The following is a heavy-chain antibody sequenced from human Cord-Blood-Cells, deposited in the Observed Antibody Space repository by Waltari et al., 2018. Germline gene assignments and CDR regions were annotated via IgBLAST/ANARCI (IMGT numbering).Heavy chain of an antibody. CDR1: GYPCPGYY. V-gene: IGHV1-2*02. D-gene: IGHD7-27*01. J-gene: IGHJ2*01. CDR2: INPNSGGT. Sequence: QVQLVQAGAEVKKPGAPVKVSCKPSGYPCPGYYMHWVRQAPGQGLEWMGWINPNSGGTNYAQKFQGRVTMTRDTSISTAYMELSRLRSDDTAVYYCARGSNWDWYFDLWGRGTLVTVSS. CDR3: ARGSNWDWYFDL.